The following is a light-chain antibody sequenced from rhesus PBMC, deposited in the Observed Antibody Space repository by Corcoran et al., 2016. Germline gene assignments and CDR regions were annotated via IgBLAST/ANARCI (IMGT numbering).Light chain of an antibody. J-gene: IGKJ4*01. CDR3: QHYNTLPPT. CDR1: QYINNY. V-gene: IGKV1-66*01. CDR2: YAS. Sequence: DIQMTQSPSFLSASVGDRITITCRPSQYINNYLSWYHQKPGKAPKPLIYYASNLETGVPSRLSGSRSGTDYTLTISSLQPEDIATYYCQHYNTLPPTFGGGTKVELK.